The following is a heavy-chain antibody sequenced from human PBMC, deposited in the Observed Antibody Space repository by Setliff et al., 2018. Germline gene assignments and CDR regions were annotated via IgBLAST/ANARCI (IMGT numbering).Heavy chain of an antibody. CDR3: ARDRPVGVATVDAVDI. D-gene: IGHD5-12*01. CDR1: GGTFSSYA. Sequence: SVKVSCKASGGTFSSYAISWVRQAPGQGLEWMGGIIPIFGTANYAQKFQGRVTITADESTSTAYMELSSLRSEDTAVYYCARDRPVGVATVDAVDIWGQGTMVTVSS. V-gene: IGHV1-69*13. CDR2: IIPIFGTA. J-gene: IGHJ3*02.